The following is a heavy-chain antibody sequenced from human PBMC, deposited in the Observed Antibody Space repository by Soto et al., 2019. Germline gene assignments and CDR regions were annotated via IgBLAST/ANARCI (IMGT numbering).Heavy chain of an antibody. CDR1: GFTFSGDA. D-gene: IGHD3-10*02. V-gene: IGHV3-21*01. J-gene: IGHJ6*02. CDR2: ISTTSTYI. Sequence: EVQLVESGGGLVKPGGSLRLSCAASGFTFSGDAMNWVRQSPGKGLEWVPSISTTSTYIYYADSVKGRFTISRDNANNSLHLQMNDLRAEDTAVYYCARDYVMDVWGQGTTVTVSS. CDR3: ARDYVMDV.